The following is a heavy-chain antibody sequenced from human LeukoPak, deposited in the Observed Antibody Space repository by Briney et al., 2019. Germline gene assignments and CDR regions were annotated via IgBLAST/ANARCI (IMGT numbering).Heavy chain of an antibody. CDR3: AKGSYCGGDCYGDYFDY. Sequence: PGGSLRLSCAASGFTFSSYAMSWVRQAPGKGLEWVSAISGSGGSTYYADSVKGRFTISRDNSKNTLYLQMNSLRDEDTAVYYCAKGSYCGGDCYGDYFDYWGQGTLVTVSS. J-gene: IGHJ4*02. CDR2: ISGSGGST. CDR1: GFTFSSYA. D-gene: IGHD2-21*01. V-gene: IGHV3-23*01.